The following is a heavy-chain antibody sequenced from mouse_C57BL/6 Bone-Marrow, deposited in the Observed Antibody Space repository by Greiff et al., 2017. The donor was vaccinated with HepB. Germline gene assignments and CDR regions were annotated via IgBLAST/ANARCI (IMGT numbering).Heavy chain of an antibody. D-gene: IGHD3-1*01. CDR3: ARGLAY. Sequence: EVHLVESGGGLVQPGGSLKLSCAASGFTFSDYGMAWVRQAPRKGPEWVAFISNLAYSIYYADTVTGRFTISRENAKNTLYLEMSSLRSEDTAMYYCARGLAYWGQGTLVTVSA. CDR2: ISNLAYSI. J-gene: IGHJ3*01. V-gene: IGHV5-15*01. CDR1: GFTFSDYG.